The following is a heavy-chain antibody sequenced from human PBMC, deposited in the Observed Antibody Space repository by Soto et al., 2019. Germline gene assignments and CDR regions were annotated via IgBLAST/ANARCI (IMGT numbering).Heavy chain of an antibody. V-gene: IGHV1-18*01. Sequence: ASVKVSCKASGYTFTSYGISWVRQAPGQGLEWMGLISPYSGSTSYAQKFQGRVTMTRDTSTSTVYMELSSLRSEDTAVYYCARALGTIAAPSRYYYGMDVWGQGTTVTVSS. CDR1: GYTFTSYG. CDR2: ISPYSGST. D-gene: IGHD6-13*01. J-gene: IGHJ6*02. CDR3: ARALGTIAAPSRYYYGMDV.